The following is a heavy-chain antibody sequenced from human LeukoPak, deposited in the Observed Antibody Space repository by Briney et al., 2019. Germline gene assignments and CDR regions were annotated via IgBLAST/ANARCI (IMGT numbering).Heavy chain of an antibody. CDR1: GFTFSSYS. CDR2: ISSSSSYI. D-gene: IGHD3-3*01. V-gene: IGHV3-21*01. Sequence: GGSLRLSCAASGFTFSSYSMNWVRQAPGKGLEWVSSISSSSSYIYYADSVKGRFTISRDNAKNSLYLQMNSLRVEDTAVYYCTSDFWSGYSFDYWGQGTLVTVSS. CDR3: TSDFWSGYSFDY. J-gene: IGHJ4*02.